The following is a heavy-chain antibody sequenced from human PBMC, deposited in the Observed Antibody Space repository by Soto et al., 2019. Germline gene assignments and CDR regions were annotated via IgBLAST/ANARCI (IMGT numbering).Heavy chain of an antibody. CDR1: GLRFSDDA. V-gene: IGHV3-23*01. D-gene: IGHD2-2*01. CDR2: IIDNGGST. Sequence: GSLGVSCAAAGLRFSDDAMTWGRQAPGKGLEGVSTIIDNGGSTYYADSVTCRFTISRDNSKKTLYLQMHSLRAEDTAVYHCAKGLVPAAKTSLNDYWGQGTLVTVSS. CDR3: AKGLVPAAKTSLNDY. J-gene: IGHJ4*02.